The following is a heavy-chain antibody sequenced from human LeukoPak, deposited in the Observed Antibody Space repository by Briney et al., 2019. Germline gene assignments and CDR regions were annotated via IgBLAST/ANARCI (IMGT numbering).Heavy chain of an antibody. CDR1: GFTFSSYG. J-gene: IGHJ4*02. CDR3: ARDRLARFYFDY. Sequence: GGSLRLSCAASGFTFSSYGMHWVRQAPGKGLEWVAVIWYDGSNKYYADSVKGRFTISRDNSKNTLYLQMNSLRAEDTAVYYCARDRLARFYFDYWGQGTLVTVSS. CDR2: IWYDGSNK. V-gene: IGHV3-33*01. D-gene: IGHD6-19*01.